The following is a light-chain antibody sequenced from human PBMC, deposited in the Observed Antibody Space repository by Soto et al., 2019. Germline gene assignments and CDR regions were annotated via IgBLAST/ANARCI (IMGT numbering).Light chain of an antibody. Sequence: QSVLTEPPFVSGSPGQSIAISCTGNSSDVGGYDYVSWYQQHPDKAPKLMIYEVTKRPSGVSNRFSGSKSGNTASLTISGLQPEDEADYYCSSHTSGNTRVFGSGTKVTVL. CDR3: SSHTSGNTRV. J-gene: IGLJ1*01. CDR2: EVT. CDR1: SSDVGGYDY. V-gene: IGLV2-14*01.